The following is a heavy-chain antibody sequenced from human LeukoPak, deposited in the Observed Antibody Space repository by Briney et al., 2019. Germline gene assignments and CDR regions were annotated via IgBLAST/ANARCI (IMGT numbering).Heavy chain of an antibody. Sequence: SQTLSLTCIVSGGSISSGEYYWSWIRQPPGKGLEWIGYFSYTGSTYYNPSLKGRVSISVDTSKNQFSLRLMSVTAADTAVYHCARALNENSYAFDSWGQGTLVTVSS. J-gene: IGHJ4*02. D-gene: IGHD5-18*01. V-gene: IGHV4-30-4*01. CDR3: ARALNENSYAFDS. CDR2: FSYTGST. CDR1: GGSISSGEYY.